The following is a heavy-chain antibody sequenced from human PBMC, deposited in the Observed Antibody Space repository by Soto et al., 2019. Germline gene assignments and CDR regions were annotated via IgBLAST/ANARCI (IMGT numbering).Heavy chain of an antibody. J-gene: IGHJ4*02. CDR2: TYMHERSL. Sequence: PGGSIRLSCAASGFTFISYWMRWVRQIPGKRVVWVSRTYMHERSLTYADYVRGRFTISRDNAKNMVYMEMNSLRAEDTAVYYCAREVCYDDRSGNLGDWGQGALVTVSS. V-gene: IGHV3-74*03. D-gene: IGHD3-22*01. CDR1: GFTFISYW. CDR3: AREVCYDDRSGNLGD.